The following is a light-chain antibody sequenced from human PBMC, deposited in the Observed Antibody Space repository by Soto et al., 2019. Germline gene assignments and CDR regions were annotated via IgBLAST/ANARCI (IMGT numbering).Light chain of an antibody. V-gene: IGLV2-23*02. Sequence: QSALTQPASVSGSPGQSITISCTGTDSDVGSYNLVSWYQHFPGKAPKLLIYEVSKWPSGISNRFSGSKSGNTASLTISGLQPEDEADYYCCSHAHSKNLIFGGGTKLTVL. CDR2: EVS. CDR1: DSDVGSYNL. J-gene: IGLJ2*01. CDR3: CSHAHSKNLI.